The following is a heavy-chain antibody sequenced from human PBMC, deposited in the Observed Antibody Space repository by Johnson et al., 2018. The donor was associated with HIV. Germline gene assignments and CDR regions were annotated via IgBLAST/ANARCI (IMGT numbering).Heavy chain of an antibody. D-gene: IGHD7-27*01. CDR1: GFTVSSSY. CDR2: IYSSGST. Sequence: VQLVESGGGLIQPGGSLRLSCVVSGFTVSSSYLTWVRQAPGKGLEWVSLIYSSGSTYYADSVKGRFTISRDNSKNTLYLQMNSLRAEDTAVYYCAKAVTGEGAFDIWGQGTMVTVSS. J-gene: IGHJ3*02. CDR3: AKAVTGEGAFDI. V-gene: IGHV3-53*01.